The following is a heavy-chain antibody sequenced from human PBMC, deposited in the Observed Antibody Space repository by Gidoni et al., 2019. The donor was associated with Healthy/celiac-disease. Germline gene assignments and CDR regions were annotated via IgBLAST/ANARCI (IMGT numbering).Heavy chain of an antibody. CDR1: GFTFSSYS. CDR2: ISSSSSTI. Sequence: EVQLVESGGGLVQPGGSLRLSCAASGFTFSSYSMNWVRQAPGKGLEWVSYISSSSSTIYYADSVKGRFTISRDNAKNSLYLQMNSLRDEDTAVYYCARDSGLIAARPAPGWFDPWGQGTLVTVSS. CDR3: ARDSGLIAARPAPGWFDP. D-gene: IGHD6-6*01. V-gene: IGHV3-48*02. J-gene: IGHJ5*02.